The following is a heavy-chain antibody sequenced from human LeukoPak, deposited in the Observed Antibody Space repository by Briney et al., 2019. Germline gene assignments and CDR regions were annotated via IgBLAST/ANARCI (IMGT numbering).Heavy chain of an antibody. V-gene: IGHV3-48*01. D-gene: IGHD2-15*01. CDR1: GFPLSSYS. J-gene: IGHJ4*02. CDR3: VRVKGSYFNY. Sequence: GGSLRLSCAASGFPLSSYSINWVRQAPGKGLEWVSYISSSGSAIYYVDSVKGRFTVSRDNAKNSLFLQMNSPRAEDTAVYYCVRVKGSYFNYWGQGALVTVSS. CDR2: ISSSGSAI.